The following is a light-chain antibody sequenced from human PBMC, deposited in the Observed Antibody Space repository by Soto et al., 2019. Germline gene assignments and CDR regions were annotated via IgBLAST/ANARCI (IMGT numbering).Light chain of an antibody. J-gene: IGKJ4*01. CDR2: DAS. Sequence: DIQMTQSPSSLSASVGYRVTITCQASHDINNYLNWYQQKSGKAPKLLIYDASDLETGVPSRFSGSGSGTDFTFTISSLQPEDIATYYCQQYDNLPLTFGGGTKVDIK. CDR1: HDINNY. CDR3: QQYDNLPLT. V-gene: IGKV1-33*01.